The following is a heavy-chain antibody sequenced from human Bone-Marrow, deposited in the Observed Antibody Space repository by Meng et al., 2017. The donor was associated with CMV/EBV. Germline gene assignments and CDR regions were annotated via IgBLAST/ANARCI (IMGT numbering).Heavy chain of an antibody. V-gene: IGHV4-61*01. D-gene: IGHD3-3*01. J-gene: IGHJ6*02. CDR1: GGSVSRGSYY. CDR3: ARAKSRGFWSGYKYYYGMDV. Sequence: SETLSLTCTVSGGSVSRGSYYWNWIRQTPGKGLEWIGNIYYNGGTNYNPSLKSRVTISVDTSKNQFSLKLSSVTAADTAVYYCARAKSRGFWSGYKYYYGMDVWGQGTTVTVSS. CDR2: IYYNGGT.